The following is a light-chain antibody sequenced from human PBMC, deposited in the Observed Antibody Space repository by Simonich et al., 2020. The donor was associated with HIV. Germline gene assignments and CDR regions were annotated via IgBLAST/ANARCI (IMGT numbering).Light chain of an antibody. CDR2: QDH. CDR1: KLGDKY. J-gene: IGLJ2*01. Sequence: SYELTQPVSMSVSPGQTASITCSGDKLGDKYACWYQQKPGQSPVVVIYQDHKRPSGIPERFSGSNSGNTATLTISGTQAMDEADYYCQAWDSSTVVFGGGTKLTVL. CDR3: QAWDSSTVV. V-gene: IGLV3-1*01.